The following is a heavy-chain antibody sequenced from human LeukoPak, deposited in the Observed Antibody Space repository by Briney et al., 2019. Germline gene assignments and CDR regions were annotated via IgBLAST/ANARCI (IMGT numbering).Heavy chain of an antibody. J-gene: IGHJ4*02. D-gene: IGHD1-26*01. CDR3: AREVVGAIPVGIYFDY. CDR1: GGSISSYY. Sequence: SETLSLTCTVSGGSISSYYWSWIRQPAGKGLEWIGRIYTSGSTNYNPSHKSRVTMSVDTSKNQFSLKLSSVTAADTAVYYCAREVVGAIPVGIYFDYWGQGTLVTVSS. CDR2: IYTSGST. V-gene: IGHV4-4*07.